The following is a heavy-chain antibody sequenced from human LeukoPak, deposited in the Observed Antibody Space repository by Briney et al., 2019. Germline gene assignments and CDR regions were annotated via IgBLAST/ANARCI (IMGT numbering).Heavy chain of an antibody. D-gene: IGHD2-21*02. CDR3: ARSSDCGGDCLNWFDP. CDR2: IYPGDSDT. J-gene: IGHJ5*02. Sequence: GESLKISCKGSGYSFTSYWIGWVRQMPGKGLEWMGIIYPGDSDTRYSPSFQGQVTISADKSISTAYLQWSSLNASDTAMYYCARSSDCGGDCLNWFDPWGQGTLVTVSS. V-gene: IGHV5-51*01. CDR1: GYSFTSYW.